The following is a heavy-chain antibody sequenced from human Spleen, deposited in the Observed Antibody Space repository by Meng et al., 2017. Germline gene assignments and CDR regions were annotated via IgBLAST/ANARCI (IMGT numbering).Heavy chain of an antibody. CDR1: GFSFSDYW. CDR2: IDGDGSST. J-gene: IGHJ4*02. V-gene: IGHV3-74*01. CDR3: ARRREFDY. Sequence: VQLVESGGGLVQPGGSLRLSCAASGFSFSDYWMHWVRQAPGKGLVWVSRIDGDGSSTTYADSVKGRFTISRDNAKNTLYLQMNSLRAEDTAIYYCARRREFDYWGQGTLVTVSS.